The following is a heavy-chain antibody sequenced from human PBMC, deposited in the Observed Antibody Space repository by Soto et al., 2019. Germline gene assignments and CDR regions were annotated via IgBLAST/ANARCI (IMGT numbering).Heavy chain of an antibody. D-gene: IGHD3-22*01. Sequence: EVQLLESGGTVVQPGGSLRLSCAASGFTFSSYAMTWVRQGPGEGLEWVSAITGSGGYTNYADSVKGRFTISRDNSKNTLYLQMNSLRAVDTAVYYCAIVGNYYESDVCSYFDGWGRGTLVPVSS. CDR1: GFTFSSYA. CDR2: ITGSGGYT. V-gene: IGHV3-23*01. J-gene: IGHJ2*01. CDR3: AIVGNYYESDVCSYFDG.